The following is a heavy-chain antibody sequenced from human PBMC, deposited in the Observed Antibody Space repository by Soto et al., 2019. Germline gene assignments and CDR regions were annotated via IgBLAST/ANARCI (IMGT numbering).Heavy chain of an antibody. CDR1: GFTFSSYA. D-gene: IGHD2-8*01. J-gene: IGHJ4*02. Sequence: QVQLVESGGGVVQPGRSLRLSCAASGFTFSSYAMHWVRQAPGKGLEWVAVISYDGSNKYYADSVKGRFTISRDNSKNTLDLQMNCLRAEDTAVYYCARSALVLMVYATLDYWGEGTLVTVSS. CDR2: ISYDGSNK. V-gene: IGHV3-30-3*01. CDR3: ARSALVLMVYATLDY.